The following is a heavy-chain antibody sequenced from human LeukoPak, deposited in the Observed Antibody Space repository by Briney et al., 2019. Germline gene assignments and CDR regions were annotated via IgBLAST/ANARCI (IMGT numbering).Heavy chain of an antibody. D-gene: IGHD3-3*01. V-gene: IGHV3-15*01. J-gene: IGHJ3*02. CDR2: IKSRGDGETR. Sequence: GGSLRLSCAASGLTFTNAWMSWVRQAPGKGLEWVGRIKSRGDGETRDYAAPVKDRFIISRDDSKNTLYLQMNSLRTEDTAIYYCAAVGEWLSNAFNTWGQGTMVTVSA. CDR1: GLTFTNAW. CDR3: AAVGEWLSNAFNT.